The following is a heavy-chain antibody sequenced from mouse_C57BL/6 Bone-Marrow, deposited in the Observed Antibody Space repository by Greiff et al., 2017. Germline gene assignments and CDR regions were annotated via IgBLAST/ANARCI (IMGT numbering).Heavy chain of an antibody. Sequence: VQLQQSGPELVKPGASVKIPCKASGYTFTDYNMDWVKQSHGKSLEWIGDINPNNGGTIYNQKFKGKATLTVDKSSSPAYMELRSLTSEDTAVYYCARSLYYGSPAWFAYWGQGTLVTVSA. J-gene: IGHJ3*01. CDR1: GYTFTDYN. CDR3: ARSLYYGSPAWFAY. D-gene: IGHD1-1*01. CDR2: INPNNGGT. V-gene: IGHV1-18*01.